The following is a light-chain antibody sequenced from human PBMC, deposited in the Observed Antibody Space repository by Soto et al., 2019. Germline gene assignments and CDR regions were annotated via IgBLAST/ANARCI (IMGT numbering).Light chain of an antibody. CDR1: QSVSSNY. Sequence: EIVLTQSPGTLSLSPCERATLSSSASQSVSSNYLAWYQQKPGQAPRLLIYGASSRATGIPDRFSGSGSGTDFTLTISRLEPEDFAVYYCQQYGSSPRTFGEGTKVDIK. CDR2: GAS. V-gene: IGKV3-20*01. J-gene: IGKJ4*01. CDR3: QQYGSSPRT.